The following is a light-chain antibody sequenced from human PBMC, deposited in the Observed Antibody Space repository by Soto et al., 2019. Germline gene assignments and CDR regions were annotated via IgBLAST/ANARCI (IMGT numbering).Light chain of an antibody. CDR3: KSYAGSTTYV. CDR1: KNDIGVYDF. V-gene: IGLV2-8*01. J-gene: IGLJ1*01. Sequence: SVLTQPPSASGSPGQSVTISCTGTKNDIGVYDFVSWYQHHPGKAPRLIIYEVVQRPSGVPDRFSGSKSGNTASLTVSGLQAADEADYSCKSYAGSTTYVFGSGTKVTVL. CDR2: EVV.